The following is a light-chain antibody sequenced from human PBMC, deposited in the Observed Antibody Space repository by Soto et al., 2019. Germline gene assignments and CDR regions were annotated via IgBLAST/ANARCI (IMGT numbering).Light chain of an antibody. CDR2: GAS. Sequence: EIVLTQSPGTLSLSPGERATLSCRASQSVSNNYLAWYQQKPGQAPRLLIYGASSRATGIPDRFIGRGSGTDFTLTISRLEPEDFAVFFCQHYDSPPPTFGQGTKVEVK. CDR1: QSVSNNY. CDR3: QHYDSPPPT. V-gene: IGKV3-20*01. J-gene: IGKJ1*01.